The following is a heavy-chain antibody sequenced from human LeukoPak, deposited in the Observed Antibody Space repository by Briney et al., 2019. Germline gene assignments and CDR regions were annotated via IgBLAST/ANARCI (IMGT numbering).Heavy chain of an antibody. Sequence: SETLSLTCTVSGYPISSGYYWGWIRQPPGKGLEWIGGIYHSGSTNYNPSLKSRVTISVDTSKNQFSLKLSSVTAADTAVYYCARGRYSSSWYDWAFDYWGQGTLVTVSS. D-gene: IGHD6-13*01. J-gene: IGHJ4*02. V-gene: IGHV4-38-2*02. CDR1: GYPISSGYY. CDR3: ARGRYSSSWYDWAFDY. CDR2: IYHSGST.